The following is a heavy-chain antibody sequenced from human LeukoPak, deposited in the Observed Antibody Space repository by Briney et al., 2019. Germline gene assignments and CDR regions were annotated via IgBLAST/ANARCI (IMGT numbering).Heavy chain of an antibody. J-gene: IGHJ4*02. Sequence: PSETLSLTCTVSGGSFEHYFWSWIRQPPGKGLEWIGYVYYSGSTDYSPSLKSRLIISADTSKNQFSLELHSVTAADTAVYYCASHRRSHGSEYWGQGTLVTASS. CDR2: VYYSGST. V-gene: IGHV4-59*01. CDR3: ASHRRSHGSEY. CDR1: GGSFEHYF. D-gene: IGHD3-10*01.